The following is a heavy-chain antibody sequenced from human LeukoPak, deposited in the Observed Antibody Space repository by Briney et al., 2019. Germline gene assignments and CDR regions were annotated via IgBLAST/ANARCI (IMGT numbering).Heavy chain of an antibody. V-gene: IGHV1-18*04. CDR3: ARGEETTVTTMDY. Sequence: ASVKVSCKASGYTFTGYYMHWVRQAPGQGLEWMGWISAYNGNTNYAQNLQGRVALTTDTSTTTAYMELRSLRSDDTAVYYCARGEETTVTTMDYWGQGTLVTVSS. D-gene: IGHD4-17*01. J-gene: IGHJ4*02. CDR2: ISAYNGNT. CDR1: GYTFTGYY.